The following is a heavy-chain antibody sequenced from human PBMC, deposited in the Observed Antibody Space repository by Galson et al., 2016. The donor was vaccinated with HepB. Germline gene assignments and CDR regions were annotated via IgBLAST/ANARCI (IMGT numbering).Heavy chain of an antibody. CDR1: GDSVSSDSAA. CDR3: ARESQQLYYFDY. J-gene: IGHJ4*02. Sequence: CAISGDSVSSDSAAWNWIRQSPSRGLEWLGRTYYRSKWYNDYAVSVKSRITINPDTSKNQFSLQLNSVTPEDAAVYYCARESQQLYYFDYWAQGTLVTVSS. CDR2: TYYRSKWYN. V-gene: IGHV6-1*01. D-gene: IGHD6-13*01.